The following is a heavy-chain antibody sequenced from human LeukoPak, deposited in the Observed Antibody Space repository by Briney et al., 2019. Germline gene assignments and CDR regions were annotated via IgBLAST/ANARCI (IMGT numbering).Heavy chain of an antibody. J-gene: IGHJ4*02. D-gene: IGHD1-26*01. V-gene: IGHV4-38-2*02. CDR1: GYSISSNYY. CDR2: MFHSGTT. Sequence: SETLSLTCTVSGYSISSNYYWAWIRQPPGKGREGIGNMFHSGTTAYNPSLKRRGTISKDTSKNQFSLNLRFVTAADTAVYYCARVVGATQLDYWGQGILVTVPS. CDR3: ARVVGATQLDY.